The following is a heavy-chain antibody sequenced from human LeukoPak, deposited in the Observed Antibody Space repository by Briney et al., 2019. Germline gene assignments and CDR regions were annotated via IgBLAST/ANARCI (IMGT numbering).Heavy chain of an antibody. V-gene: IGHV4-34*01. J-gene: IGHJ4*02. CDR3: AIYSSSQDYFDF. D-gene: IGHD6-6*01. CDR1: GGSFSGYY. CDR2: INHSGST. Sequence: PSETLSLTCAVYGGSFSGYYWSWIRQPPGKGLEWIGEINHSGSTNYNPSLKSRVTISVDTSKNQFSLKLSSVTAADTAVYYCAIYSSSQDYFDFWGQGTLATVSS.